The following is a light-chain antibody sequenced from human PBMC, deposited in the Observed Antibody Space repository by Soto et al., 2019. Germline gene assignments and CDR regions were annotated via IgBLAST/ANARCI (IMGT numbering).Light chain of an antibody. CDR2: EVS. CDR3: SSYTTSSTQV. CDR1: SSDIGGYKH. Sequence: QSALTQPASVSGSPGQSITTSCTGTSSDIGGYKHVSWYQQHPGKAPKLMIYEVSNRPSGVSNRFSGSKSGNTASLTISGLQAEDEADYYCSSYTTSSTQVFGSGTKLTVL. J-gene: IGLJ1*01. V-gene: IGLV2-14*01.